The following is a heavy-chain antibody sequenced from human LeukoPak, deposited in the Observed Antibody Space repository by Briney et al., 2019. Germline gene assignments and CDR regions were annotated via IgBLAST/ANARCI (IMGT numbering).Heavy chain of an antibody. D-gene: IGHD6-19*01. CDR1: GGTLSSYA. J-gene: IGHJ6*02. Sequence: GASVKLSCKASGGTLSSYAIRWVRQAPGQGLEWMGRIIPILGIANYAQKLQGRVTITADKSTSTAYMELSSLRSEDTAVYYCARDSSSPLKVSSGWHYYYGMDVWGQGTTVTVSS. CDR3: ARDSSSPLKVSSGWHYYYGMDV. V-gene: IGHV1-69*04. CDR2: IIPILGIA.